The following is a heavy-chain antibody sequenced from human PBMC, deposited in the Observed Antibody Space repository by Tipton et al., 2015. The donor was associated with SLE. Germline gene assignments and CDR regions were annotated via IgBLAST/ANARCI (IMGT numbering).Heavy chain of an antibody. CDR3: AALIAVAGTRLVDY. D-gene: IGHD6-19*01. CDR1: GGSISSYY. Sequence: TLSLTCTVSGGSISSYYWSWIRQPPGKGLEWIGYIYTSGSTNYNPSLKSRVTISVDTSKNQFSLKLSSGTAADTAVYYCAALIAVAGTRLVDYWGQGTLVTVSS. J-gene: IGHJ4*02. CDR2: IYTSGST. V-gene: IGHV4-4*08.